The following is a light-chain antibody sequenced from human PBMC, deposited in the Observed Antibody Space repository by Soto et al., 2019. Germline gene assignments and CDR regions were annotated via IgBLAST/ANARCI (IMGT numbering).Light chain of an antibody. CDR2: GAL. V-gene: IGKV3-20*01. J-gene: IGKJ2*03. CDR1: QRISNNW. Sequence: ESVLIPVAGAPSLSPGEGATLSCRASQRISNNWLAWYQQIPGQAPRLLIYGALNRAAGIPDRFSGSGSGTDFTLTIRGLEAEDFAVYYCHQYGTTPRSFGHGTKV. CDR3: HQYGTTPRS.